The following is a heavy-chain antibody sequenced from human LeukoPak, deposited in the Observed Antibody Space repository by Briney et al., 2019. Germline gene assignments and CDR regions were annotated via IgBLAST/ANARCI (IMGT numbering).Heavy chain of an antibody. D-gene: IGHD3-10*01. V-gene: IGHV3-21*01. CDR1: GFTFSSYS. J-gene: IGHJ5*02. CDR3: AKEPSITLVRDGNWFDP. Sequence: GGSLRLSCAASGFTFSSYSMNWVRQAPGKGLEWVSSISSSSSYIYYADSVKGRFTISRDNAKNSLYLQMNSLRAEDTAVYYCAKEPSITLVRDGNWFDPWGQGALVTVSS. CDR2: ISSSSSYI.